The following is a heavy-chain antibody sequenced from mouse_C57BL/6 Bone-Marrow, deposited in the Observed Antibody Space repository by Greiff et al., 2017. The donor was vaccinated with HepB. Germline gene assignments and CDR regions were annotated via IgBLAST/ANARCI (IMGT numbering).Heavy chain of an antibody. D-gene: IGHD1-1*01. CDR3: ARYRYYGSSLYWYFDV. Sequence: EVMLVESGGGLVQPGGSLSLSCAASGFTFTDYYMSWVRQPPGKALEWLGFIRNKANGYTTEYSASVKGRFTISRDNSQSILYLQMNALRAEDSATYYCARYRYYGSSLYWYFDVWGTGTTVTVSS. V-gene: IGHV7-3*01. CDR1: GFTFTDYY. CDR2: IRNKANGYTT. J-gene: IGHJ1*03.